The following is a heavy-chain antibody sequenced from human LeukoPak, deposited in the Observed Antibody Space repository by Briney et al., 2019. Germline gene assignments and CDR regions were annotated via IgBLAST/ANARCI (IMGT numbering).Heavy chain of an antibody. V-gene: IGHV4-34*01. CDR1: GGSFSGYY. J-gene: IGHJ4*02. CDR3: ARHDYYDSSGYPPFDY. Sequence: SETLSLTCAVYGGSFSGYYWSWIRQPPGKGLEWIGEINHSGSTNYNPSLKSRVTISVDTSKNQFSLKLSSVTAADTAVYYCARHDYYDSSGYPPFDYWGQGTLVTVSS. D-gene: IGHD3-22*01. CDR2: INHSGST.